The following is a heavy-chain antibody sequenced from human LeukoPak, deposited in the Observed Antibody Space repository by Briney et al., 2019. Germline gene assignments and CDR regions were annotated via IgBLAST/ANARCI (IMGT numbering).Heavy chain of an antibody. D-gene: IGHD3-9*01. V-gene: IGHV3-11*01. J-gene: IGHJ6*02. Sequence: GGSLRLSCAASGFTFSDYNMNRVRQAPGKGLEWVSYITDGGSTIHHADSVKGRFTISRDSAKKTLYLQMNSLRAEDTAVYYCARSIGLTGGGVDVWGQGTTVTVSS. CDR2: ITDGGSTI. CDR1: GFTFSDYN. CDR3: ARSIGLTGGGVDV.